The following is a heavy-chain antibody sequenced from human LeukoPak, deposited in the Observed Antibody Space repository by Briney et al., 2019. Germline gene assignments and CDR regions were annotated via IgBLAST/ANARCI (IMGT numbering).Heavy chain of an antibody. V-gene: IGHV4-39*01. D-gene: IGHD3-22*01. CDR1: GGSISSSSYY. CDR2: IYYSGST. J-gene: IGHJ4*02. Sequence: SETLSLTCTVSGGSISSSSYYWGWIRQPPGKGLDWIGSIYYSGSTYYNPSLKSRFTISVDTSKNQFSLKLSSVTAADAAVYYCVNYYDSSDYQQPNHFDYWGQGTLVTVSS. CDR3: VNYYDSSDYQQPNHFDY.